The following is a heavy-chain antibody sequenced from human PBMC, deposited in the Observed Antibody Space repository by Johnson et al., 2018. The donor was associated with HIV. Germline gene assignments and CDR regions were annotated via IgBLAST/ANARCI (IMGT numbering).Heavy chain of an antibody. CDR3: AKDRSMDDAFDI. J-gene: IGHJ3*02. Sequence: QVQLVESGGGMVQPGTSLRLSCTASGFTFCNYGMPWVCPAPGKGLEWVASIRYDRSNKYYADSVKGRFTISRDNSKNTLYLQMNSLRAEDTAVYYCAKDRSMDDAFDIWGRGTMVTVSS. CDR1: GFTFCNYG. D-gene: IGHD1-26*01. CDR2: IRYDRSNK. V-gene: IGHV3-30*02.